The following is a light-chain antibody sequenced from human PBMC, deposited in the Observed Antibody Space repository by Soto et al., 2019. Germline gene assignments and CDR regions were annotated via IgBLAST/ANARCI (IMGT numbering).Light chain of an antibody. CDR3: SSYASNGDVV. J-gene: IGLJ2*01. Sequence: QSALTQPASVSGSPGQSITISCTGTSSDVGTYEYVSWYQHHPGKAPKLMIYAVSNRPSGVSDRFSGSKSGNTASLTISGLQAEDEADYYCSSYASNGDVVFGGGTKLTVL. CDR1: SSDVGTYEY. CDR2: AVS. V-gene: IGLV2-14*03.